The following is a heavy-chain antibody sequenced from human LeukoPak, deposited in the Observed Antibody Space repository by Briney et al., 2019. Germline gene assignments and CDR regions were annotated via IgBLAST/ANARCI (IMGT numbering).Heavy chain of an antibody. CDR3: ARQAYRSGGQPYYFDY. D-gene: IGHD2-15*01. J-gene: IGHJ4*02. CDR2: IYYSGST. Sequence: PSETLSLTCTVSGGSISSSSNYWGWIRQPPGKGLEWIGSIYYSGSTYYNPSLRSRVTISVDTSKNQFSLKLSSVTAADTAVYSCARQAYRSGGQPYYFDYWDQGTLVTVSS. V-gene: IGHV4-39*01. CDR1: GGSISSSSNY.